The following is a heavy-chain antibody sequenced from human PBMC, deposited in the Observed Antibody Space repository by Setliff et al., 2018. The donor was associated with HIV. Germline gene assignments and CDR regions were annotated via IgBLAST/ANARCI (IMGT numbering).Heavy chain of an antibody. Sequence: SETLSLTCAVSGYSISSDYYWGWIRQPPGKGLEWIGSFSPRGRTYQNGSLKSRVTISVDRSRNQFSLKLTSVAAADTAIYYCASTTSGVSGSYPAHAFDIWGQGTMVTVS. CDR3: ASTTSGVSGSYPAHAFDI. J-gene: IGHJ3*02. D-gene: IGHD3-10*01. CDR1: GYSISSDYY. V-gene: IGHV4-38-2*01. CDR2: FSPRGRT.